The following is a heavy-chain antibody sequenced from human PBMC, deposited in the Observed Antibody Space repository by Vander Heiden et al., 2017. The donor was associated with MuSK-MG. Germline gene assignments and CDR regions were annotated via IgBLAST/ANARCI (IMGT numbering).Heavy chain of an antibody. CDR1: GYTFTSFY. J-gene: IGHJ4*02. CDR2: INPNGGST. Sequence: QVQLVQSGAEVKKPGASGRVFCKASGYTFTSFYMSWVRQAPGQGLEYMGLINPNGGSTSYAQKFRGRVTMTRDTSTSTVFMELSSLRSDDTAVYYGARGVTMVRAVVSDHCGQGTLVTVSS. V-gene: IGHV1-46*01. CDR3: ARGVTMVRAVVSDH. D-gene: IGHD3-10*01.